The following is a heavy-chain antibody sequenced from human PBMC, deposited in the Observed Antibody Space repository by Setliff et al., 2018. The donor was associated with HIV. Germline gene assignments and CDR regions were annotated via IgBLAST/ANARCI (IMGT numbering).Heavy chain of an antibody. D-gene: IGHD2-15*01. CDR2: IIPKSDTR. J-gene: IGHJ4*02. CDR3: AREHGEYCSGGTCYHHYYFDY. CDR1: GATFNFYG. V-gene: IGHV1-69*06. Sequence: EASVKVSCKASGATFNFYGLNWVRQDPGQGLEWMGKIIPKSDTRDYAQKLRGRVTITADKPSNTVYMELTSLTSEDTAVYYCAREHGEYCSGGTCYHHYYFDYWGPGTLVTVSS.